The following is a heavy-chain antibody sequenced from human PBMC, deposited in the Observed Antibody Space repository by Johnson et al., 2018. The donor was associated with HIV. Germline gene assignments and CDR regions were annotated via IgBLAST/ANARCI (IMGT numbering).Heavy chain of an antibody. CDR1: GFTFGSYA. D-gene: IGHD6-19*01. V-gene: IGHV3-30*14. CDR3: ARDRPSGWPDAFDI. CDR2: LSYDGSNK. J-gene: IGHJ3*02. Sequence: QVQLVESGGGVVQPGRSLRLPCAASGFTFGSYAMHWVRQAPGKGLEWVAFLSYDGSNKYYADSVKGRFSISRDNSMKKLYLQMNSLRPEDTAVYYCARDRPSGWPDAFDIWGQGTMVTVSS.